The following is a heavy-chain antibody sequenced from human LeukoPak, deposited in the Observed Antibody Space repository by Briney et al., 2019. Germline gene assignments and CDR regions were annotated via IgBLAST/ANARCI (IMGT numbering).Heavy chain of an antibody. Sequence: GRSLRLSCAASGFTFSSYGMHWVRQAPGKGLEWVAVISYDGSNKYYADSVKGRVTISIDNSKNTLYLQMNSLRTEDTAVYYCARGWEQCLLLNFDYWGQGTLVTVSS. CDR1: GFTFSSYG. CDR2: ISYDGSNK. J-gene: IGHJ4*02. V-gene: IGHV3-30*03. CDR3: ARGWEQCLLLNFDY. D-gene: IGHD5/OR15-5a*01.